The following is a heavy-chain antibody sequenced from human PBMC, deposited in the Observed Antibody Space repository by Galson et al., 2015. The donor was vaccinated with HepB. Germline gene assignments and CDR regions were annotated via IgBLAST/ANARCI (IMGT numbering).Heavy chain of an antibody. CDR3: ARLGYSWTDRDFDY. CDR1: GGSLNNYF. D-gene: IGHD1-1*01. J-gene: IGHJ4*02. Sequence: TLSLTCNVSGGSLNNYFWSRIRRPPGRGLEWIGYIYYLGTTTYNPSFETRVTMSIDRSNNQFSLRLNSVTAADTAVYYCARLGYSWTDRDFDYWGQGTLVTVSS. V-gene: IGHV4-59*01. CDR2: IYYLGTT.